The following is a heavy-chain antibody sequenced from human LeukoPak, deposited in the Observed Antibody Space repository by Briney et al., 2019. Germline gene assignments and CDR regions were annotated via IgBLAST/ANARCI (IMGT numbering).Heavy chain of an antibody. CDR2: IYTSGGT. V-gene: IGHV3-66*01. CDR3: ASLPAPLYNYDPETDS. D-gene: IGHD3-16*01. CDR1: GLSVNKKY. Sequence: GGSLRPSCVTSGLSVNKKYMNLVRQGPGEGVGWVSVIYTSGGTYYADSVKGRFTISRDTLTNTVYLLMNSLRVEDTAVYHCASLPAPLYNYDPETDSWGQGTLVTVSS. J-gene: IGHJ4*02.